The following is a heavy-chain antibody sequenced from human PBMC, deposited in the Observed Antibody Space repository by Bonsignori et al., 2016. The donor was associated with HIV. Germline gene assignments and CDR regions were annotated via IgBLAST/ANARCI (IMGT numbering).Heavy chain of an antibody. CDR3: ARDTNAYYYGSGSWAFGMDV. D-gene: IGHD3-10*01. CDR2: IYYSGST. CDR1: GGSISSSSYY. Sequence: QLQLQESGPGLVKPSETLSLTCTVSGGSISSSSYYWGWIRQPPGKGLEWIGSIYYSGSTYYNPSLKSRVTISVDTSKNQFSLKLSSVTAADTAVYYCARDTNAYYYGSGSWAFGMDVWG. J-gene: IGHJ6*02. V-gene: IGHV4-39*07.